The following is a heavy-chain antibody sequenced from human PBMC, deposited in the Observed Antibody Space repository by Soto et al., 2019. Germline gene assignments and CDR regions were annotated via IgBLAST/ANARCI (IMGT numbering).Heavy chain of an antibody. Sequence: PGESLKISCKGSGYSFTSYWIGWVRQMPGKGLEWMGIIYPGDADTRYSPSFQGQVTISADKSISTAYLQWSSLKASDTAMYYCARTSAAGKYYYGMDVWGQGTTVTVSS. CDR2: IYPGDADT. V-gene: IGHV5-51*01. CDR1: GYSFTSYW. CDR3: ARTSAAGKYYYGMDV. D-gene: IGHD6-13*01. J-gene: IGHJ6*02.